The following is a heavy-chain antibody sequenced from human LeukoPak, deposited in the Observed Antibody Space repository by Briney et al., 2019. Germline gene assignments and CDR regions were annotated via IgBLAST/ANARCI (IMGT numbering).Heavy chain of an antibody. J-gene: IGHJ4*02. V-gene: IGHV3-30*18. D-gene: IGHD2-21*01. CDR1: GFTFSNYG. Sequence: GGSLRLSCAGPGFTFSNYGMHWVRQVPGKGLEWVAAILYDGSNKTFADSVKGRFSISRDNSRKTLYLEMNSLRAEDTALYYCAKDDSQGGVDYWGQGTLVSVSS. CDR2: ILYDGSNK. CDR3: AKDDSQGGVDY.